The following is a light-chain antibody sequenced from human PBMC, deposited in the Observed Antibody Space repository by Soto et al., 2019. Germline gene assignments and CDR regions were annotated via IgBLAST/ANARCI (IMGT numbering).Light chain of an antibody. V-gene: IGLV2-11*01. CDR1: SSDVGGYNY. CDR2: DVT. CDR3: SSYAGSSNV. J-gene: IGLJ1*01. Sequence: SALTQPRSVSGSPGQSVAISCTGTSSDVGGYNYVSWYQQHPGKAPKLIIYDVTKRPSGVPDRFSGSSSGNTASLTISGLQAEDEADYYCSSYAGSSNVFGTGTKVTV.